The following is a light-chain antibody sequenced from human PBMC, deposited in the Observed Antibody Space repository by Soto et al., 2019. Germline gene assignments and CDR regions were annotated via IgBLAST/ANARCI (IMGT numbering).Light chain of an antibody. CDR3: QQYYRTPLT. Sequence: DIVMTQSPDSLVVSLGERATINCKSSQSVLYSSNNKNYLAWYQQKPGQPPKLLIYWASTRESGVPDRFSGSGSGTDFTLTISSLQAEDVAVYYCQQYYRTPLTFGQGTKVDIK. CDR2: WAS. V-gene: IGKV4-1*01. CDR1: QSVLYSSNNKNY. J-gene: IGKJ1*01.